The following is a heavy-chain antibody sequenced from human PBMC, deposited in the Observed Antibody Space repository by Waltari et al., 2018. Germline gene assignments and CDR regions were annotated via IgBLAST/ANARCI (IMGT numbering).Heavy chain of an antibody. J-gene: IGHJ4*02. D-gene: IGHD2-2*01. Sequence: QVQLVQSGAEVKKPGASVKVSCKAFGYTFIGYYMYWVRQAPGQGLEWMGRINPKTSDIDYSQKFQGRFTMTADTSINTVYMELRRLRSDDTAVYFCASPSFSSPTSAGYWGQGTLVTVSS. V-gene: IGHV1-2*06. CDR2: INPKTSDI. CDR1: GYTFIGYY. CDR3: ASPSFSSPTSAGY.